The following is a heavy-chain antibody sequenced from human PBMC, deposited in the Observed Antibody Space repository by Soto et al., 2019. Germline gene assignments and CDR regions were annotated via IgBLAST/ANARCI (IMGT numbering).Heavy chain of an antibody. CDR1: GGSFIGYY. CDR2: INHSGST. CDR3: ARNSAGIAARPLGY. J-gene: IGHJ4*02. V-gene: IGHV4-34*01. D-gene: IGHD6-6*01. Sequence: SETLSLTCAVYGGSFIGYYCIFIRHPPGKWLEWIGEINHSGSTNYNPSLKSRVTISVDTSKNQFSLKLSSVTAADTAVYYCARNSAGIAARPLGYWGQGTLVTVSS.